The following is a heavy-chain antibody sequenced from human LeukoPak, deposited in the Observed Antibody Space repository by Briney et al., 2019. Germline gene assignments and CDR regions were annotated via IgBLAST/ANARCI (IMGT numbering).Heavy chain of an antibody. CDR2: IKQDGSEK. V-gene: IGHV3-7*01. CDR3: AKDLPVSVNYYMDV. CDR1: AVTFSSSW. J-gene: IGHJ6*03. D-gene: IGHD5/OR15-5a*01. Sequence: GGSLRLSCVASAVTFSSSWMSWVRQAPGKGLEWVANIKQDGSEKNYMNSVKGRFTISRDNAKNSLYLQMNSLRVEDTAVYYCAKDLPVSVNYYMDVWGKGTTVTVSS.